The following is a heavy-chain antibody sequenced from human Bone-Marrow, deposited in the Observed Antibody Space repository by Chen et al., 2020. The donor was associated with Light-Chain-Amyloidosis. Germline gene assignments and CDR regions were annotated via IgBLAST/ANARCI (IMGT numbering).Heavy chain of an antibody. D-gene: IGHD6-19*01. CDR1: GASMSSSEYY. CDR3: AREHSSGWFGYYFGY. V-gene: IGHV4-39*07. Sequence: QLQESGPGLVEPSKTLSLTCAVSGASMSSSEYYWGWMRQTPGKGLEWIGSIYYSGSTYYNPSLKSRVTISVDTSKNQFSLKLSSVTAADTAVYYCAREHSSGWFGYYFGYWGQGTLVTVSS. CDR2: IYYSGST. J-gene: IGHJ4*02.